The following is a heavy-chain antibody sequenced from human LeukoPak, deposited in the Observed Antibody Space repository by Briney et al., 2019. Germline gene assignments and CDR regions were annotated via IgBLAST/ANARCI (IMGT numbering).Heavy chain of an antibody. CDR1: GGSISSYH. CDR2: IYSSGST. V-gene: IGHV4-4*07. CDR3: ARDRVGAMDFDY. D-gene: IGHD1-26*01. J-gene: IGHJ4*02. Sequence: SETLSLTCSVSGGSISSYHWSWIRQPAGKGLEWIGRIYSSGSTNYNPSLKSRVTISGDKSKNQLSLKLSSVTAADTAVYYCARDRVGAMDFDYWGQGTLVTISS.